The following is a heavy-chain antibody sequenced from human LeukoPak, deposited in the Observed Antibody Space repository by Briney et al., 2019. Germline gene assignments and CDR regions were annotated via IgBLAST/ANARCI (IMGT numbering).Heavy chain of an antibody. CDR3: AREGYYYDSSGYSLFDY. CDR1: GGSISSYY. Sequence: SETLALLRTVSGGSISSYYWSWIRQPAGKGLEWIGRIYTSGSTNYNPSLKSRVTMSVDPSKNQFSLKLSSVTAADTAVYYCAREGYYYDSSGYSLFDYLGQGTLVSVSS. V-gene: IGHV4-4*07. D-gene: IGHD3-22*01. CDR2: IYTSGST. J-gene: IGHJ4*02.